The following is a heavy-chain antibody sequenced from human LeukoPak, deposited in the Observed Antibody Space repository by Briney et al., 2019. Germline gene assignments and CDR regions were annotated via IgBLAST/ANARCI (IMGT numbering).Heavy chain of an antibody. J-gene: IGHJ4*02. V-gene: IGHV4-59*01. D-gene: IGHD3-10*01. CDR3: ARDIYGSGSLFDY. Sequence: SETLSLTCTVSGGSISSYYWRWIRQPPGKGLEWIGYIYYSGSTNYNPSLKSRVTISVDTSKNQFSLKLSSVTAADTAVYYCARDIYGSGSLFDYWGQGTLVTVSS. CDR2: IYYSGST. CDR1: GGSISSYY.